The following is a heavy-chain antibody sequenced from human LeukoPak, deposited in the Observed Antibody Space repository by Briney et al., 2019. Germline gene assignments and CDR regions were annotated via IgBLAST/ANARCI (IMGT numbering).Heavy chain of an antibody. Sequence: GGSLRLSCAASGFTFSDYPMSWVRQAPGKGLEWVSAISRLAGSTAYADSVNGRFTISRDNSQNTLFPQMNSLRVGDTAMYYCAKDVRDYYGTGTLNFDSWGQGTLVSVSS. CDR2: ISRLAGST. CDR3: AKDVRDYYGTGTLNFDS. D-gene: IGHD3-10*01. V-gene: IGHV3-23*01. J-gene: IGHJ4*02. CDR1: GFTFSDYP.